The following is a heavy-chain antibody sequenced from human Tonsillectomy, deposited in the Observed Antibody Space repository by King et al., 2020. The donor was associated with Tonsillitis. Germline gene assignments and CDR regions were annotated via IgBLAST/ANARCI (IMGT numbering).Heavy chain of an antibody. CDR3: AKDPTTVTRGYFDY. Sequence: VQLLETGGGLVQPGGALRRSCAASGFTFRIYAMTWVRQAPGNGLEWVSIISENSGDTTFYVESVKCLFTISRDNSKNTLYLQMNSLRAEDSAVYYCAKDPTTVTRGYFDYWGQGALVIVSS. CDR2: ISENSGDTT. J-gene: IGHJ4*02. D-gene: IGHD4-11*01. V-gene: IGHV3-23*01. CDR1: GFTFRIYA.